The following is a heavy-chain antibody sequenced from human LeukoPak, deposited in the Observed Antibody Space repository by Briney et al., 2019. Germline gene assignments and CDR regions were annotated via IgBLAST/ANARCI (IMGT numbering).Heavy chain of an antibody. D-gene: IGHD3-9*01. Sequence: SETLSLTCTVSGGSISSYYWSWIRQPPGKGLEWIGYIYYSGSTNYNPSLKSRVTISVDTSKNQFSLKLSSVTAADTAVYYCARAVPYYDILTGYHDASDIWGQGTMVTVSS. CDR2: IYYSGST. J-gene: IGHJ3*02. CDR3: ARAVPYYDILTGYHDASDI. CDR1: GGSISSYY. V-gene: IGHV4-59*01.